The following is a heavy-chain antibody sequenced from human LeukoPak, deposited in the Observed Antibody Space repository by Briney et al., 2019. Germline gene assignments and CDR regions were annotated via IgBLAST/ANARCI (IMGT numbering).Heavy chain of an antibody. CDR3: ATGERDDPPTLRY. V-gene: IGHV3-33*01. Sequence: GGSLRLSCAASEFTFSSYGMHWVRQAPGKGLEWVAVIWYDGSNKYYADSVKGRFTISRDNSKNTLYLQMNSLRAEDTAVYYCATGERDDPPTLRYWGQGTLVTVSS. J-gene: IGHJ4*02. CDR2: IWYDGSNK. CDR1: EFTFSSYG. D-gene: IGHD3-16*01.